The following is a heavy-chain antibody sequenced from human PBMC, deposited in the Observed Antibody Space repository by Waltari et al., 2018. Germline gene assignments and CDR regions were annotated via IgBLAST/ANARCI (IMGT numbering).Heavy chain of an antibody. J-gene: IGHJ6*03. V-gene: IGHV4-34*01. CDR3: GRRGSTHYYYYYYYMDV. D-gene: IGHD2-2*01. CDR1: GGSFSGYY. CDR2: INHSGST. Sequence: QVQLQQWGAGLLKPSETLSLTCAVYGGSFSGYYWSWIRQPPGKGLEWIGEINHSGSTNYNPSLKSRVTISVDTSKNQFSLKLSSVTAADTAVYYCGRRGSTHYYYYYYYMDVWGKGTTVTVSS.